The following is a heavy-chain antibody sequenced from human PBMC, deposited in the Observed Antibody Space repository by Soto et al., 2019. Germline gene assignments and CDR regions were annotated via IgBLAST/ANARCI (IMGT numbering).Heavy chain of an antibody. CDR3: ARLGYSGYDANSCFDY. D-gene: IGHD5-12*01. V-gene: IGHV3-48*04. CDR2: ISSSSSTI. J-gene: IGHJ4*02. Sequence: GGSLRLSCAASGFTFSSYSMNWVRQAPGKGLEWVSYISSSSSTIYYADSVKGRFTISRDNAKNSLYLQMNSLRAEDTAVYYCARLGYSGYDANSCFDYWGQGTLVTVSS. CDR1: GFTFSSYS.